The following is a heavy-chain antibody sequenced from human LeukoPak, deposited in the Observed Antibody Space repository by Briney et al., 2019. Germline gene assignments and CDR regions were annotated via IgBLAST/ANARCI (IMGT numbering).Heavy chain of an antibody. CDR2: ISGSGGST. CDR3: AGPPDYGDLYDAFDI. D-gene: IGHD4-17*01. V-gene: IGHV3-23*01. J-gene: IGHJ3*02. CDR1: GFTFSSYA. Sequence: PGGSLRLSCAASGFTFSSYAMSWVRQAPGKGLEWVSAISGSGGSTYYADSVKGRFTISRDNSKNTLYLQMNSLRAEDTAVYYCAGPPDYGDLYDAFDIWGPGTMVTVSS.